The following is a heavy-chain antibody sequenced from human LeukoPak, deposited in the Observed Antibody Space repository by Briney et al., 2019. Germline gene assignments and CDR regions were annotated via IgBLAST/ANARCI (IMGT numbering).Heavy chain of an antibody. CDR2: ISYDGNNK. J-gene: IGHJ4*02. V-gene: IGHV3-30-3*01. Sequence: GRSLRLSCAASGFTFSDYGFHWVRQAPGKGLDWVALISYDGNNKYYADSVKGRFTISRDNSKNTLYLQMNSLRPEDTAVYYCAKDRMGADYFDYWGQGTLVTVSS. D-gene: IGHD1-26*01. CDR3: AKDRMGADYFDY. CDR1: GFTFSDYG.